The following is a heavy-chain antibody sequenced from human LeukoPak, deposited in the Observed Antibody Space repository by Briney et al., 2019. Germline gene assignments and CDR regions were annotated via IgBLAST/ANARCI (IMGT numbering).Heavy chain of an antibody. Sequence: PGGSLRLFCVASGFTFDDHAMHWVRQAPGKGLEWVSSISWYSGNIGYADSVKGRFSISRDNAKNTLYLEMNSLRTDDTALYFCARDVWRRAFYYAMDVWGLGTTVAVSS. J-gene: IGHJ6*02. CDR2: ISWYSGNI. CDR1: GFTFDDHA. V-gene: IGHV3-9*01. CDR3: ARDVWRRAFYYAMDV. D-gene: IGHD2-21*01.